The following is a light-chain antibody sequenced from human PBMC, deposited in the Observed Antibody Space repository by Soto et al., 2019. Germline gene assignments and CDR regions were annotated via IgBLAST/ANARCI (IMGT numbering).Light chain of an antibody. Sequence: QSALTQPASVSGSPGQSITISYTGTSSDVGNYKYVSWYQQHPGKAPKLMIYEVSDRPSGVSNRFSGSKSGNTASLTISGLQAEDETDYYCFSYTSSGTYVFGTGTKGTVL. CDR3: FSYTSSGTYV. CDR2: EVS. CDR1: SSDVGNYKY. V-gene: IGLV2-14*01. J-gene: IGLJ1*01.